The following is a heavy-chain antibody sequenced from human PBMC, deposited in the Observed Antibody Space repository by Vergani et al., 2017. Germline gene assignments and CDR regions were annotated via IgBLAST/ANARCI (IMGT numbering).Heavy chain of an antibody. CDR3: ARDRRECSSTSCYVGRDWFDP. D-gene: IGHD2-2*01. J-gene: IGHJ5*02. CDR1: GYTFTNYY. CDR2: INPSGGST. Sequence: QVLLVQSGAEVKKPGASVRVSCKTSGYTFTNYYIHWVRQAPGQGLEWMGIINPSGGSTTYTQQFQGSLTMTRDTSTSTVYMDLSNLRSEDTAGYYCARDRRECSSTSCYVGRDWFDPWGQGTLVTVSS. V-gene: IGHV1-46*01.